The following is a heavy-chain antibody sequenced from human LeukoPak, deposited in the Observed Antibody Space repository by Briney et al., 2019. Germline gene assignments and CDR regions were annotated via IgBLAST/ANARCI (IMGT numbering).Heavy chain of an antibody. CDR2: INWNGGST. J-gene: IGHJ4*02. D-gene: IGHD6-19*01. V-gene: IGHV3-20*04. Sequence: GGSLRLSCAASGFTFGDYGMSWVRQAPGKGLEWVSGINWNGGSTGYADSVKGRFTISRDNAKNSLYLQMNSLRAEDTALYYCARDPYSSGWYGAPVYWGQGTLVTVSS. CDR1: GFTFGDYG. CDR3: ARDPYSSGWYGAPVY.